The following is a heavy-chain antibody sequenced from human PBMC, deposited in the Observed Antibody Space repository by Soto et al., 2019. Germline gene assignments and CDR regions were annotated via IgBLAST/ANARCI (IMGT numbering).Heavy chain of an antibody. CDR3: AKGGGYSGPFDY. D-gene: IGHD5-12*01. CDR1: GFTFSSYG. Sequence: GGSLRLSCAASGFTFSSYGMHWVRQAPGKGLEWVAVISYDGSNKYYADSVKGRFTISRDNSKNTLYLQMNSLRAEDTAVYYCAKGGGYSGPFDYWGQGTLVTVSS. V-gene: IGHV3-30*18. J-gene: IGHJ4*02. CDR2: ISYDGSNK.